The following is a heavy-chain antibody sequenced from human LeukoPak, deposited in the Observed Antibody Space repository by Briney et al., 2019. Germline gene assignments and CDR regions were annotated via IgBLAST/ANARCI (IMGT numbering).Heavy chain of an antibody. J-gene: IGHJ6*04. Sequence: GTLRLSCAASGFTFSNYAISWVRQAPGKGLEWVSSISSSSSYIYYADSVKGRFTISRDNAKNSLYLQMNSLRAEDTAVYYCAREGRYCSSTSCYTDVWGKGTTVTVSS. V-gene: IGHV3-21*01. CDR3: AREGRYCSSTSCYTDV. CDR2: ISSSSSYI. CDR1: GFTFSNYA. D-gene: IGHD2-2*02.